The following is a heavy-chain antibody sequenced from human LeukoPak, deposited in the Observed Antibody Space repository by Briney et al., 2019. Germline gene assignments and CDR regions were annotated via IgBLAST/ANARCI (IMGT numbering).Heavy chain of an antibody. CDR2: ISSSSSYI. V-gene: IGHV3-21*01. CDR1: GFTFSSYG. J-gene: IGHJ4*02. Sequence: GGTLRLSCAASGFTFSSYGMNWVRQAPGKGLEWVSSISSSSSYIYYADSVKGRFTISRDSAKNSLYLQMNSLRAEDTAVYYCARDAGSYSFDYWGQGTLVTVSS. CDR3: ARDAGSYSFDY. D-gene: IGHD1-26*01.